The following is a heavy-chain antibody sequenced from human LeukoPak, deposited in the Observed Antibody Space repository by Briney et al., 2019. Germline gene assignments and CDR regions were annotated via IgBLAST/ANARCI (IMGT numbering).Heavy chain of an antibody. Sequence: SETLSLTCAVSGYSISSGYYWGWIRQPPGKGLEWIGSIYHSGSTYYNPFLKSRVTISVDTSKNQFSLKLSSVTAADTAVYYCARVDTAMVIDYWGQGTLVTVSS. CDR2: IYHSGST. D-gene: IGHD5-18*01. J-gene: IGHJ4*02. V-gene: IGHV4-38-2*01. CDR1: GYSISSGYY. CDR3: ARVDTAMVIDY.